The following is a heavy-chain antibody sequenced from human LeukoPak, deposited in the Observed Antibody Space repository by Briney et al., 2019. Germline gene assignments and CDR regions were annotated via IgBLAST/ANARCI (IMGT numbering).Heavy chain of an antibody. Sequence: GGSLRLSCAASGFTFSSYSMNWVRQAPGKGPEWVSSISSSSSYIYYADSVKGRFTISRHNSKNTLYLQMNSLRAEDTAVYYCARDQSGLDYWGQGTLVTVSS. D-gene: IGHD3-3*01. CDR3: ARDQSGLDY. J-gene: IGHJ4*02. CDR2: ISSSSSYI. CDR1: GFTFSSYS. V-gene: IGHV3-21*04.